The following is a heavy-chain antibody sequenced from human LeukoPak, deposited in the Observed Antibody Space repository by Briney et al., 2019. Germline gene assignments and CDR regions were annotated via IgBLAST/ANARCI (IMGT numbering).Heavy chain of an antibody. CDR1: GFTFSSYW. V-gene: IGHV3-7*01. J-gene: IGHJ4*02. Sequence: GGPLRLSCAASGFTFSSYWMSWVRQAPGKGLEWVANIKQDGSEKYYVDSVKGRFTISRDNAKNSLYLQMNSLRAEDTAVYYCASRACSSTSCYYYWGQGTLVTVSS. CDR3: ASRACSSTSCYYY. D-gene: IGHD2-2*01. CDR2: IKQDGSEK.